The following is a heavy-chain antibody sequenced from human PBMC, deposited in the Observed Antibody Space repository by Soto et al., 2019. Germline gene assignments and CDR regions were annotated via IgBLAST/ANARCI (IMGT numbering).Heavy chain of an antibody. J-gene: IGHJ2*01. V-gene: IGHV4-59*01. Sequence: SETLSRTWNVSGGSLSCYFWSWVRQPPGKRLEWLGYIHASGTTNYNPSLKGRLTMLLDTSKNDFSLKLDSMAAADTAMYYCARSHGGAFWFFDLWGRGTLVTVSS. D-gene: IGHD2-21*01. CDR2: IHASGTT. CDR3: ARSHGGAFWFFDL. CDR1: GGSLSCYF.